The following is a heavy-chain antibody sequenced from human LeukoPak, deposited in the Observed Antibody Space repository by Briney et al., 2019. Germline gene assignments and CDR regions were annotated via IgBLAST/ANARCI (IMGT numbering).Heavy chain of an antibody. CDR1: GGSINSYN. D-gene: IGHD6-13*01. J-gene: IGHJ5*02. CDR3: ARRQAVNNVITAANWFDP. CDR2: IHYSGTT. Sequence: SETLSLTCTVSGGSINSYNWNWIRQPPGKGLEWIGYIHYSGTTIYNPSLTSRVAISVDTSKNQFSLNLSSVTAADTAVYYCARRQAVNNVITAANWFDPWGQGTLVTVSS. V-gene: IGHV4-59*08.